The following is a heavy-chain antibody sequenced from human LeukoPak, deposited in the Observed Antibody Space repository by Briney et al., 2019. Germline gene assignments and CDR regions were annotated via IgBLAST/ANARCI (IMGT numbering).Heavy chain of an antibody. Sequence: PSETLSLTCAVYGGSFSGYYWSWIRQPPGKGLEWIGEINHSGSTNYNPSLKSRVTISVDTSKNQFSLKLSSVTAADTAVYYCARVGYDSSGYYYGRSYNWFDPWGQGTLVTVSS. J-gene: IGHJ5*02. CDR3: ARVGYDSSGYYYGRSYNWFDP. CDR2: INHSGST. D-gene: IGHD3-22*01. CDR1: GGSFSGYY. V-gene: IGHV4-34*01.